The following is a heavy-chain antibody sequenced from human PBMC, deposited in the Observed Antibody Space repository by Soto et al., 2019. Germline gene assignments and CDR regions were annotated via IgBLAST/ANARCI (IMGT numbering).Heavy chain of an antibody. V-gene: IGHV1-2*04. J-gene: IGHJ6*02. D-gene: IGHD4-4*01. CDR2: INPKTGGT. CDR1: GYTFSDYY. Sequence: QVQLVQSGAEVKKPGASVKVSCKASGYTFSDYYMHWVRQAPGQGLEWMGWINPKTGGTNYAQKFQDCVTMTRDTSISTAYMELNRLTSADTAVYYCARDPESPQGNHGLDVWGQGTTVTVSS. CDR3: ARDPESPQGNHGLDV.